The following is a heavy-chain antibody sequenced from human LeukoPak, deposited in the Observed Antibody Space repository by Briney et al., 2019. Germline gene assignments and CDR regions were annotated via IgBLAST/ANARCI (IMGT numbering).Heavy chain of an antibody. CDR2: IGSSSSYI. D-gene: IGHD3-3*01. CDR1: GFTFSSYS. V-gene: IGHV3-21*01. Sequence: GGSLRLSCAASGFTFSSYSMNWVRQAPGKGLEWVSSIGSSSSYIYYADSVKGRFTISRDNAKNSLYLQMNSLRAEDTAVYYCARDLSFWSGYLLPDFDYWGQGTLVTVSS. CDR3: ARDLSFWSGYLLPDFDY. J-gene: IGHJ4*02.